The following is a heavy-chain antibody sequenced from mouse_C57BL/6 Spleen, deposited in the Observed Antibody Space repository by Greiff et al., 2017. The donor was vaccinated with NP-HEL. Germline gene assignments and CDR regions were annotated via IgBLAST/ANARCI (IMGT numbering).Heavy chain of an antibody. D-gene: IGHD2-3*01. CDR3: ARGWDGYSAWFAY. J-gene: IGHJ3*01. V-gene: IGHV5-17*01. CDR1: GFTFSDYG. CDR2: ISSGSS. Sequence: EVQLQESGGGLVKPGGSLKLSCAASGFTFSDYGMHWVRQAPEKGLEWVAYISSGSSTISRDNAKNTLFLQMTSLRSEDTAMYYCARGWDGYSAWFAYWGQGTLVTVSA.